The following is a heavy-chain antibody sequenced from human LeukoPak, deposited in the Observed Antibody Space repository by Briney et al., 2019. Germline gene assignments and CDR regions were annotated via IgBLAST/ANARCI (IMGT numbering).Heavy chain of an antibody. V-gene: IGHV4-39*07. J-gene: IGHJ4*02. CDR3: ARGQYSSSWYWYFDY. CDR2: IYYSGST. Sequence: SETLSLTCTVSGGSISSSSYYWGWIRQPPGKGLEWIGSIYYSGSTYYNPSLKSRVTISVDTSKNQFSLKLSSVTAADTAVYYCARGQYSSSWYWYFDYWGQGTLVTVSS. CDR1: GGSISSSSYY. D-gene: IGHD6-13*01.